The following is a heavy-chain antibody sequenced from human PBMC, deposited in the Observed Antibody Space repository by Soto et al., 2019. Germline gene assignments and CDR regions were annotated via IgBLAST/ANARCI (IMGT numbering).Heavy chain of an antibody. CDR3: ARLRYFAPDP. V-gene: IGHV4-61*01. CDR1: GASLTIGNHY. J-gene: IGHJ5*02. D-gene: IGHD3-9*01. CDR2: ISYSAIT. Sequence: SETLSLTCTVSGASLTIGNHYWSWIRQPPGKGLEWIGYISYSAITNYNPSLKSRVTISADMSKNQFSLKLSSVTAADTAVYYFARLRYFAPDPRGPGTLGTRSS.